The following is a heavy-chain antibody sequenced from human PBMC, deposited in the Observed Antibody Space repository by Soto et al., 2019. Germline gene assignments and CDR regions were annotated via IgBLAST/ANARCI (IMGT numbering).Heavy chain of an antibody. CDR1: GGSVSSGSYY. J-gene: IGHJ4*02. CDR2: IYYSGST. CDR3: ASGCSGGSCYSGVDY. D-gene: IGHD2-15*01. Sequence: KASETLSLTCTVSGGSVSSGSYYWSWIRQPSGKGLEWIGYIYYSGSTNYNPSLKSRVTISVDTSKNQFSLKLSSVTAADTAVYYCASGCSGGSCYSGVDYWGQGTLVTVSS. V-gene: IGHV4-61*01.